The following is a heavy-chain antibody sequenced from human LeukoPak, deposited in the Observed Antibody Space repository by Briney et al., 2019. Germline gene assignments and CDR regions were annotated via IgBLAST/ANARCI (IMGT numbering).Heavy chain of an antibody. CDR2: INHSGST. D-gene: IGHD5-18*01. V-gene: IGHV4-34*01. CDR3: ARGAPKEIQLWLRLRGVAFDI. J-gene: IGHJ3*02. CDR1: GGSTSGYF. Sequence: PSETLSLTCDVSGGSTSGYFWSWIRQPPGKGLEWIGEINHSGSTNYNPSLKSRVTISVDTSKNQFSLKLNSVTAADTAVYYCARGAPKEIQLWLRLRGVAFDIWGQGTMATVSS.